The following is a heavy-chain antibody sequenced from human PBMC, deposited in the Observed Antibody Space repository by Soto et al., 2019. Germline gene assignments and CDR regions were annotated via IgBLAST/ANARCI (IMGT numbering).Heavy chain of an antibody. CDR2: IYTSGST. V-gene: IGHV4-4*07. CDR1: GGSISSYY. J-gene: IGHJ6*02. CDR3: ARSGFDYYYGMDV. D-gene: IGHD3-3*01. Sequence: PXETLSLTGTVSGGSISSYYWSGIRQPAGKGLEWIGRIYTSGSTNYNPSLKSRVTMSVDTSKNQFSLKLSSVTAADTAVYYCARSGFDYYYGMDVWGQGTTVTVSS.